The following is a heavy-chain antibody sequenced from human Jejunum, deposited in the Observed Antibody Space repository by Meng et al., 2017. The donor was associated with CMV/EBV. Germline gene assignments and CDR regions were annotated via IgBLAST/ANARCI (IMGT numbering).Heavy chain of an antibody. CDR1: GDPISSGSHS. J-gene: IGHJ4*02. CDR2: MYFSGIA. Sequence: LQGAGPGLVKRAETLSLTRPASGDPISSGSHSWAWFRQPPGKRLEWIGSMYFSGIADYNPSLKSRVTISLHATQKQFSLRLTSVTAADSAVYFCARDLTNKWFYYWGQGTLVTVSS. V-gene: IGHV4-39*07. CDR3: ARDLTNKWFYY. D-gene: IGHD1-26*01.